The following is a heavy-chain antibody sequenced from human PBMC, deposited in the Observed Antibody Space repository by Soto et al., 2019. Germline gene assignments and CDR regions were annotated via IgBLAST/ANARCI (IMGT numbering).Heavy chain of an antibody. Sequence: QVQLVESGGGVVQPGRSLRLSCAASGFTFSSYGMHWVRQAPGKGLEWVAVISYDGSNKYYADSVKGRFTISRDNSKNTLYLQMNSLRAEDTAVYYCAKDPVGYCSSTSCPSAYYYYGMDVGGQGTTVTVSS. CDR3: AKDPVGYCSSTSCPSAYYYYGMDV. V-gene: IGHV3-30*18. CDR2: ISYDGSNK. D-gene: IGHD2-2*01. CDR1: GFTFSSYG. J-gene: IGHJ6*02.